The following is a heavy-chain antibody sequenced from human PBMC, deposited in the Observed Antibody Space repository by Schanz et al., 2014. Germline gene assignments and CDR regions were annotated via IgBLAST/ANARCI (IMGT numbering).Heavy chain of an antibody. CDR3: TRDVRLDRRGNWFDP. D-gene: IGHD1-1*01. CDR1: GFTFSTSA. J-gene: IGHJ5*02. CDR2: ILGLASTT. Sequence: EVQLLESGGGLVQPGGSLRLSCAASGFTFSTSAMSWVRQVPGKGLEWVSAILGLASTTYYADSVKGRFTISRDNSKNLLHLQMNSLRAEDTAVYYCTRDVRLDRRGNWFDPWGQGTLVTVSS. V-gene: IGHV3-23*01.